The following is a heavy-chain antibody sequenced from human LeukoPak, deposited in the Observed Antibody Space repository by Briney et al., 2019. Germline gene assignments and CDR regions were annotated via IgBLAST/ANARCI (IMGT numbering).Heavy chain of an antibody. J-gene: IGHJ4*02. Sequence: GGSLRLSCGASGFTFTSHWMSWDRQAPGKGLEWVANIKQDGSETYYVDSVKGRFTISRDNAKSSLYLQMNSLRAEDTAVYYSATDFWSGYWGQGTLVTVSS. CDR3: ATDFWSGY. CDR2: IKQDGSET. V-gene: IGHV3-7*01. D-gene: IGHD3-3*01. CDR1: GFTFTSHW.